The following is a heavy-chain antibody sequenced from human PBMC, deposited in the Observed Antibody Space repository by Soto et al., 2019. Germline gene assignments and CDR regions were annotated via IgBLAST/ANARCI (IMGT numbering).Heavy chain of an antibody. CDR2: IWYDGSNK. Sequence: GGSLRLSCAASGFTFSIYAMHWVRQAPGEGLEWVAVIWYDGSNKYYADSVKGRFTISRDNSKNTLYLQMDSLRAEDTAVYYCARDRIGSYFDYWGQGTLVTVSS. CDR3: ARDRIGSYFDY. CDR1: GFTFSIYA. J-gene: IGHJ4*02. V-gene: IGHV3-33*08. D-gene: IGHD1-26*01.